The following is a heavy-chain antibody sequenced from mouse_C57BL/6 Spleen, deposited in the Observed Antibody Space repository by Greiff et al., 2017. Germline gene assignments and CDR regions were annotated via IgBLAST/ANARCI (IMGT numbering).Heavy chain of an antibody. D-gene: IGHD4-1*01. J-gene: IGHJ1*03. V-gene: IGHV3-6*01. Sequence: VQLKESGPGLVKPSQSLSLTCSVTGYSITSGYYWNWIRQIPGNKLEWMGYISYDGNNNYNPSLKNPISITRDTSKNQFFLKLNSVTNEDTATYYCARGGLGLWYFDVWGTGTTVTVSS. CDR2: ISYDGNN. CDR1: GYSITSGYY. CDR3: ARGGLGLWYFDV.